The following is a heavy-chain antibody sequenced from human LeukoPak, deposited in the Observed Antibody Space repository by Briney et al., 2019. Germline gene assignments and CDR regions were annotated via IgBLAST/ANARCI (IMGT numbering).Heavy chain of an antibody. D-gene: IGHD2-2*01. Sequence: SQTLSLTCTVSGGSISSGDYYWSWIRQPPGKGLEWIGYIYYSGSTYYNPSLKSRVTISVDTSKNQFSLKLSSVTATDTAVYYCARGVISLGAGGYCSSTSCTTFDYWGQGTLVTVSS. J-gene: IGHJ4*02. V-gene: IGHV4-30-4*01. CDR2: IYYSGST. CDR3: ARGVISLGAGGYCSSTSCTTFDY. CDR1: GGSISSGDYY.